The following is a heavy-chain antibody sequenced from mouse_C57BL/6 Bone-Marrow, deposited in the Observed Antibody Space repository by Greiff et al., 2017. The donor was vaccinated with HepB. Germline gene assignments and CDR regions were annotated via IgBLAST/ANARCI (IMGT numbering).Heavy chain of an antibody. CDR3: ARGYGSSPFAY. J-gene: IGHJ3*01. D-gene: IGHD1-1*01. Sequence: EVNVVESGAELVKPGASVKLSCTASGFNIKDYYMHWVKQRTEQGLEWIGRIDPEDGETKYAPKFQGKATITADTSSNTAYLQLSSLTSEDTAVYYCARGYGSSPFAYWGQGTLVTVSA. CDR1: GFNIKDYY. CDR2: IDPEDGET. V-gene: IGHV14-2*01.